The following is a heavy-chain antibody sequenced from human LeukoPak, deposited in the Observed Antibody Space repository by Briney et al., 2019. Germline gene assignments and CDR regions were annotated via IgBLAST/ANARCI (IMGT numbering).Heavy chain of an antibody. CDR2: ISGSGGTT. CDR3: ARNLYLAAAGPYYYYMDV. CDR1: GFTFSSYG. Sequence: GGSPRLSCAASGFTFSSYGMNWVRQAPGKGLEWVSGISGSGGTTYYADSVKGRFTISRDNAKNSLYLQMNSLRAEDTAVYYCARNLYLAAAGPYYYYMDVWGKGTTVTVSS. J-gene: IGHJ6*03. D-gene: IGHD6-13*01. V-gene: IGHV3-48*04.